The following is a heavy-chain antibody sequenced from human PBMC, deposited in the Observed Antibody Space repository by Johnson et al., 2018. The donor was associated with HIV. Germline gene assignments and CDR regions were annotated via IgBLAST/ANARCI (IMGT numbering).Heavy chain of an antibody. J-gene: IGHJ3*02. Sequence: QVQLVESGGGVVQPGRSLRLSCAASGFTFSSYAMHWVRQAPGKGLEWVAVIGYDGSDKYYADSVTGRVTISRDNPKNTVYLHMNNLRAEDTAVYYCARDLAYNSRWTGAFDIWGQGTMVTVSS. CDR1: GFTFSSYA. V-gene: IGHV3-30*04. D-gene: IGHD6-13*01. CDR3: ARDLAYNSRWTGAFDI. CDR2: IGYDGSDK.